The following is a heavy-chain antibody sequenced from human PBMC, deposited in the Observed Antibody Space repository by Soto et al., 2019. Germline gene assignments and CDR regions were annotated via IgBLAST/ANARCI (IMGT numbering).Heavy chain of an antibody. CDR2: ISYDGNNR. CDR1: GFPFSTYG. Sequence: QVQLVESGGGVVQPGRSLRLSCAASGFPFSTYGMHWVRQAPGKGLEWVAVISYDGNNRYHADSVKGRFAVSRDNSKNTVYIQMNNIRAEDTAVYYCARDDRSHWAYHSERRGQMAAFDYWGQGTLVTVSS. J-gene: IGHJ4*02. V-gene: IGHV3-30*03. D-gene: IGHD3-16*01. CDR3: ARDDRSHWAYHSERRGQMAAFDY.